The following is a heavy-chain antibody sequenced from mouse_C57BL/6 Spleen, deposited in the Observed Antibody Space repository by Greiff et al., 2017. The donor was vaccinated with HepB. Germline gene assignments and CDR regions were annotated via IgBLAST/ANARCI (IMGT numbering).Heavy chain of an antibody. CDR2: INPNYGTT. D-gene: IGHD1-1*01. CDR3: AKEEYYGSSYWYFDV. V-gene: IGHV1-39*01. J-gene: IGHJ1*03. CDR1: GYSFTDYN. Sequence: LMESGPELVKPGASVKISCKASGYSFTDYNMNWVKQSNGKSLEWIGVINPNYGTTSYNQKFKGKATLTVDQSSSTAYMQLNSLTSEDSAVYYCAKEEYYGSSYWYFDVWGTGTTVTVSS.